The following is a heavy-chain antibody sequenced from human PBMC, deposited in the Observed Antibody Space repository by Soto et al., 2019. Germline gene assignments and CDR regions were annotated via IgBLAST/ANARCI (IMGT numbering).Heavy chain of an antibody. D-gene: IGHD3-22*01. CDR1: GGSICSYY. Sequence: PSESLSLTCTVSGGSICSYYWSWIRQPPGKGLEWIGYIYYSGSTNYNPSLKSRVTISVDTSKNQFSLKLSPVTAADTAVYYCARGSFSSGYYPGLASFDYWGQGTLVTVSS. J-gene: IGHJ4*02. CDR2: IYYSGST. CDR3: ARGSFSSGYYPGLASFDY. V-gene: IGHV4-59*01.